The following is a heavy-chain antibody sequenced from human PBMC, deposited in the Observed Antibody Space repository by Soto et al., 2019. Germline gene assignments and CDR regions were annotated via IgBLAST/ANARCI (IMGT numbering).Heavy chain of an antibody. CDR2: LYSGGTT. D-gene: IGHD3-16*02. CDR1: GFTVSTNY. Sequence: EVQLVESGGGLVQPGGSLRLSCAASGFTVSTNYISWVRQAPGKGLEWVSVLYSGGTTHYPDSVRGRFTISRDNSNNTVNLQMYYLRADDTTVYYCARDKAVALSASRHSDLWGRGTLVTVSS. J-gene: IGHJ2*01. CDR3: ARDKAVALSASRHSDL. V-gene: IGHV3-66*01.